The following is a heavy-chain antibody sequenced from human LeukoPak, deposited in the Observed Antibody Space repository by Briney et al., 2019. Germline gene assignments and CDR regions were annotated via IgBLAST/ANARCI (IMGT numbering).Heavy chain of an antibody. V-gene: IGHV1-18*01. Sequence: GASVKVSCKASGYTFTSYGISWVRQAPGQGLEWMGWISAYNGNTNYAQKLQGRVTMTTDTSTSTAYMELRSLRSDDTAVYYCARVVSSGYYLNPFDYWGQGTLVTVSS. J-gene: IGHJ4*02. CDR2: ISAYNGNT. CDR3: ARVVSSGYYLNPFDY. CDR1: GYTFTSYG. D-gene: IGHD3-22*01.